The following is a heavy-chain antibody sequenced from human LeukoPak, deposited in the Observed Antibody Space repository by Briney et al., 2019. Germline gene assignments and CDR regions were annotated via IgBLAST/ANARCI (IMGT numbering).Heavy chain of an antibody. D-gene: IGHD6-19*01. CDR3: ARGAVVGNTGYYFDY. Sequence: SETLSLTCTVSGGSISGYYASWIRQPPGKGLEWIGYIYHSGSTYYNPSLRSRVTISVDTSKAQFSLKLSSVTAADTALYYCARGAVVGNTGYYFDYWGQGTLVTVSS. CDR1: GGSISGYY. V-gene: IGHV4-59*01. CDR2: IYHSGST. J-gene: IGHJ4*02.